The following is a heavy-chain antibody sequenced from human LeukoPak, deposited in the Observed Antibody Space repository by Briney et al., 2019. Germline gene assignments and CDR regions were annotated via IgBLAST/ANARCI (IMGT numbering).Heavy chain of an antibody. J-gene: IGHJ4*02. CDR1: GFTFSSLA. CDR2: ISDSGGTT. V-gene: IGHV3-23*01. CDR3: AKDARRTSGWYFFDH. D-gene: IGHD6-19*01. Sequence: GGSPRLSCAASGFTFSSLAMGWVRQAPGKGLEWVSVISDSGGTTYYADSVKGRFTISRDNSRNTLYLQMNSLRVEDTAVYYCAKDARRTSGWYFFDHWGQGTLVTVSS.